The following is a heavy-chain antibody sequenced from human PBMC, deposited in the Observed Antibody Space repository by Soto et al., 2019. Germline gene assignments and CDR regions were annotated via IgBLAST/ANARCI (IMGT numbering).Heavy chain of an antibody. D-gene: IGHD3-22*01. CDR1: GGSISSYY. V-gene: IGHV4-59*01. J-gene: IGHJ4*02. Sequence: KPSETLSLTCTVSGGSISSYYWSWIRQPPGKGLEWIGYIYYSGSTNYNPSLKSRVTISVDTSKNQFSLKLSSVTAADTAVYYRASGAPYDSSGYYYAYWGQGTLVTVSS. CDR3: ASGAPYDSSGYYYAY. CDR2: IYYSGST.